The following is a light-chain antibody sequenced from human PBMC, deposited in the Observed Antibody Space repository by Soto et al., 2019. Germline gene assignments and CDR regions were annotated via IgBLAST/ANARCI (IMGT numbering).Light chain of an antibody. CDR1: SSNVGVNF. CDR2: RNN. V-gene: IGLV1-47*01. Sequence: QSVLTQPPSASGTPGQRVTISCSGSSSNVGVNFVYWHQQIPGTAPKLLIYRNNQRPSGVPDRFSGSKSGNSASLAISGLRTEDEADYHCVVWDDSLRGWVFGGGTKLTVL. CDR3: VVWDDSLRGWV. J-gene: IGLJ3*02.